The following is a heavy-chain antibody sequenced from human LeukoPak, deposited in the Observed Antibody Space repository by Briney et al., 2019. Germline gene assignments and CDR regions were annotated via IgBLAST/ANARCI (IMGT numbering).Heavy chain of an antibody. CDR3: AREPPESYHFDY. J-gene: IGHJ4*02. CDR1: GYTFRGFY. CDR2: IKVSGGRT. D-gene: IGHD2-2*01. Sequence: ASVPVSCKASGYTFRGFYVHWVRQAPGQGLEWLGIIKVSGGRTDYAQKFQGRVTMTRDMSTRPVYMELSNLRSEDTAVYYCAREPPESYHFDYWGQGTLVTGSS. V-gene: IGHV1-46*01.